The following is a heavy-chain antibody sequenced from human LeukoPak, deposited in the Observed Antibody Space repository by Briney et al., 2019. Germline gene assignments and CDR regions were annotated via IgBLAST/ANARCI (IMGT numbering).Heavy chain of an antibody. J-gene: IGHJ3*02. V-gene: IGHV4-39*01. Sequence: SETLSLTCPVSGGSISSYYWAWIRQPPGKGLEWIGSIYYSGSTHYNPSQKSRVTISVDTSKNQFFLRLSSGTAADTAVYYCARNCSRTSCSGTFDIWGRGTMVTVSS. CDR2: IYYSGST. CDR1: GGSISSYY. D-gene: IGHD2-2*01. CDR3: ARNCSRTSCSGTFDI.